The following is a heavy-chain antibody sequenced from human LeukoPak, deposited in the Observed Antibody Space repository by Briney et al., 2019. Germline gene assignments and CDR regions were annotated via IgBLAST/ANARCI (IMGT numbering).Heavy chain of an antibody. J-gene: IGHJ2*01. V-gene: IGHV4-59*01. D-gene: IGHD2-2*01. CDR3: ARDRAAHCSSTSCYVWYFDL. CDR1: GGSISSYY. Sequence: SETLSLTCTVSGGSISSYYWSWIRQPPGKGLEWIGYIYYSGSTNYNPSLKSRVTISVDTSKNRFSLKLSSVTAADTAVYYCARDRAAHCSSTSCYVWYFDLWGRGTLVTVSS. CDR2: IYYSGST.